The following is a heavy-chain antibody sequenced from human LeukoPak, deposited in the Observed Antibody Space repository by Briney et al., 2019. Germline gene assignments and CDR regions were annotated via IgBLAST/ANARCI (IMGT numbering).Heavy chain of an antibody. CDR3: ARATTFGGVIVIPRGYYYYGMDV. CDR1: GFTFSSYS. J-gene: IGHJ6*02. D-gene: IGHD3-16*02. Sequence: PGGSLRLSCAASGFTFSSYSMNWVRQAPGKGLEWVSSISSSSGYIYYADSVKGRFTISRDNAKNSLYLQMNSLRAEDTAVYYCARATTFGGVIVIPRGYYYYGMDVWGQGTTVTVSS. CDR2: ISSSSGYI. V-gene: IGHV3-21*01.